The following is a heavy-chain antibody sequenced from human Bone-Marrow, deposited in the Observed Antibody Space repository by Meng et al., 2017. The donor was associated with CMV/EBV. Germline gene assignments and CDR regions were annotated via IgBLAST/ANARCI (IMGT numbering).Heavy chain of an antibody. V-gene: IGHV3-30*14. CDR2: ISYDGSVE. D-gene: IGHD2-2*02. CDR1: GSTLSGYN. J-gene: IGHJ3*02. Sequence: GGSLRLSCVASGSTLSGYNMHWVRQAPGKGLEWVALISYDGSVEYYADSVRGRFTISRDNSKNTLYGHMNSLRPEDTAIYYCANQGYCSSTSCYKYAFDIWGQGTMVTVSS. CDR3: ANQGYCSSTSCYKYAFDI.